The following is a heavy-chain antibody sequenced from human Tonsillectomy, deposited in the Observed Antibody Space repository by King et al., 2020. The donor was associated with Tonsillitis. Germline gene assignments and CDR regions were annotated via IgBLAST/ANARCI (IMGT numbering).Heavy chain of an antibody. CDR2: IYYSGST. J-gene: IGHJ5*02. Sequence: QLQESGPGLVKPSETLSLTCTVSGGSISSSSYYWGWIRQPPGKGLEWIGSIYYSGSTYYNPSLKSRVTISVDTSKNQFSLKLSSVTAADMAVYYCARDLCSLYSSSGWFDPWGQGTLVTVSS. CDR1: GGSISSSSYY. CDR3: ARDLCSLYSSSGWFDP. D-gene: IGHD6-6*01. V-gene: IGHV4-39*07.